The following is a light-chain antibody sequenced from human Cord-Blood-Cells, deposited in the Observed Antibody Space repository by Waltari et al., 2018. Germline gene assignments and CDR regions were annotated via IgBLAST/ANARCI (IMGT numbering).Light chain of an antibody. CDR1: QSVSSY. Sequence: EIVLTQPPATLSLSPGERATLPCRASQSVSSYLAWYRQKPGQAPRLLIYDAPNRATGIPARFSGSGSGTDFTLTISSLEPEDFAVYYCQQRSNWPITFGQGTRLEIK. CDR3: QQRSNWPIT. V-gene: IGKV3-11*01. CDR2: DAP. J-gene: IGKJ5*01.